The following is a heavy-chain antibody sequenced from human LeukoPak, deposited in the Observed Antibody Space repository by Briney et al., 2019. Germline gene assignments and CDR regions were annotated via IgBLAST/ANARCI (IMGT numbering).Heavy chain of an antibody. J-gene: IGHJ5*02. Sequence: GSLRLSCAASGFTFSSYWMSWVRQPPGKGLEWVASIYYSGSTYYNPSLKRRVTISVETSKKELALKQRESAAADTAVYYCARHEYSGSYYGLSWFDPWGQGTLVTVSS. CDR3: ARHEYSGSYYGLSWFDP. V-gene: IGHV4-39*01. CDR2: IYYSGST. D-gene: IGHD1-26*01. CDR1: GFTFSSYW.